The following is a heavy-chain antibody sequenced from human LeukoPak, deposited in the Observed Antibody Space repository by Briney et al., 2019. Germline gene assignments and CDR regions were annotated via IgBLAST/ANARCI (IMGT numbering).Heavy chain of an antibody. Sequence: GGSLRLSCAASGFTFSDYWMHWVRQAPGKGLVWVSRVNRDGSSTSYADSVKGRFTISRDNAKNTVFLQMNSLRAEDTAVYYCALPLRDGDFYFDYWGQGALVTVSS. V-gene: IGHV3-74*01. J-gene: IGHJ4*02. D-gene: IGHD4-17*01. CDR1: GFTFSDYW. CDR2: VNRDGSST. CDR3: ALPLRDGDFYFDY.